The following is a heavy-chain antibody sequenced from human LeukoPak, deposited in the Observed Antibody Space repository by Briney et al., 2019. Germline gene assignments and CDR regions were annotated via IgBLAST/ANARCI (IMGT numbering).Heavy chain of an antibody. J-gene: IGHJ6*02. V-gene: IGHV4-59*11. Sequence: SETLSLTCTVSGGSISSQYWSWIRQPPGKGLEWIGYIYFNVYNSGSTKYNPSLMSRVTISVDTSKNQISLKLISVTAADTAVYYCARDSVMGTPYYYYGMDVWGQGTTVTVSS. CDR3: ARDSVMGTPYYYYGMDV. D-gene: IGHD3-16*01. CDR1: GGSISSQY. CDR2: IYFNVYNSGST.